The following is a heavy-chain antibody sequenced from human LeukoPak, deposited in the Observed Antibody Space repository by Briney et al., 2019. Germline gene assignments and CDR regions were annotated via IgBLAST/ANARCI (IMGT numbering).Heavy chain of an antibody. CDR1: GYTFTGYL. Sequence: ASVKVSCKASGYTFTGYLIHWVRQAPGQGLEWMGWVNPNNGDTNYAQKFQGRVTMTRDTSISTAFMDLSRLRSDDTAVYYCAYYSYAAAFDYWGQGTLVSVSS. V-gene: IGHV1-2*02. CDR2: VNPNNGDT. CDR3: AYYSYAAAFDY. J-gene: IGHJ4*02. D-gene: IGHD5-18*01.